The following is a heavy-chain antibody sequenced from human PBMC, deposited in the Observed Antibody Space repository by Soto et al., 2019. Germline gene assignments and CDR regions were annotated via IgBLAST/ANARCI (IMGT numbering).Heavy chain of an antibody. CDR2: IKEDGSEE. CDR1: GLTFSSSW. V-gene: IGHV3-7*01. CDR3: ARDLGNQTLDY. Sequence: EVQLVESGGGLVQPGGSLRLSCAASGLTFSSSWMSWARQAPGKGLQWVANIKEDGSEEYYLDSVKGRFTISRDNAKNSLYLQMNSLTAEDTAVYYCARDLGNQTLDYWGQGTLVTVSS. J-gene: IGHJ4*02.